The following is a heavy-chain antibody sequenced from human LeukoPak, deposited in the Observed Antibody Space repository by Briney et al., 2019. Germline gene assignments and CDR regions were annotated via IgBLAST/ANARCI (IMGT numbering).Heavy chain of an antibody. D-gene: IGHD4-11*01. CDR3: ARGRFYGNYVPYYYYMDV. CDR2: IIPIFGTA. CDR1: GGTFSSYA. V-gene: IGHV1-69*05. J-gene: IGHJ6*03. Sequence: SVKVSCKASGGTFSSYAISWVRQAPGQGLEWMGGIIPIFGTANYAQKFQGRVTITTDESTSTAYMELSSLRSEDTAVYYCARGRFYGNYVPYYYYMDVWGKGTTVTVSS.